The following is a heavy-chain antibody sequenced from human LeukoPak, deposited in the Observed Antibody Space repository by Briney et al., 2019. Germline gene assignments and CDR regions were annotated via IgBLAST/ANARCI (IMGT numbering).Heavy chain of an antibody. J-gene: IGHJ4*02. CDR2: ISSSGSNT. V-gene: IGHV3-11*01. CDR1: GFIFSDDY. D-gene: IGHD5-18*01. CDR3: ARGQLWNDY. Sequence: PGGSLRLSCAASGFIFSDDYMSWIRQAPGGGLEWVSYISSSGSNTNYADSVKGRFTLSRDNAKNSLYLQMNSLRADDTAVYYCARGQLWNDYWGQGTLVTVSS.